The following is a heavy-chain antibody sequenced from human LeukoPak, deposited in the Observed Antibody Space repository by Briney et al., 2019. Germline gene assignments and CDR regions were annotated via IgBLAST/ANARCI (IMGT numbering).Heavy chain of an antibody. D-gene: IGHD1-26*01. Sequence: ASVKVSCKASGYTFTSYYVHWVRQAPGQGLEWMGIINPSGGGTSYAQKFQGRVTMTRDVSTSTVYMELSSLRSEDTAVYYCARVVVGATLDYWGQGTLVTVSS. V-gene: IGHV1-46*01. CDR1: GYTFTSYY. CDR2: INPSGGGT. J-gene: IGHJ4*02. CDR3: ARVVVGATLDY.